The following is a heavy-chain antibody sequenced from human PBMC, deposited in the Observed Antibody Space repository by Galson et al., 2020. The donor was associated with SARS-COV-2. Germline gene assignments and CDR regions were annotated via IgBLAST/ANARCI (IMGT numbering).Heavy chain of an antibody. CDR3: AHRTPGYSSGWWGY. J-gene: IGHJ4*02. V-gene: IGHV2-5*02. CDR1: LFSLTITGVG. D-gene: IGHD6-19*01. CDR2: THRDDDK. Sequence: SPLTLVNPTRPLTLTGTFSLFSLTITGVGVTWIHHPRPHAPYSLPLTHRDDDKRYSPSLKSRLTITKDTSKNQVVLTMTNMDPVDTATYYCAHRTPGYSSGWWGYWGQGTLVTVSS.